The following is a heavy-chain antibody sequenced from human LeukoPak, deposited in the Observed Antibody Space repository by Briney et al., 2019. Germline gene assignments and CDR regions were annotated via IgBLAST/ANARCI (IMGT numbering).Heavy chain of an antibody. CDR2: ISAYNGNT. CDR1: GYTFTSHG. Sequence: ASVKVSCKASGYTFTSHGISWVRQAPGQGLEWMGWISAYNGNTNYAQKLQGRVTMTTDTSTSTAYMELRSLRSDDTAVYYCAGIYCSSTSCNWFDPWGQGILVTVSS. V-gene: IGHV1-18*01. CDR3: AGIYCSSTSCNWFDP. D-gene: IGHD2-2*01. J-gene: IGHJ5*02.